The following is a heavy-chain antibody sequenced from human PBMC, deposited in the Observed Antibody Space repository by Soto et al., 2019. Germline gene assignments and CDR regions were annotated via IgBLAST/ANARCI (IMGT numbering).Heavy chain of an antibody. J-gene: IGHJ4*02. CDR3: ARDPGTTVYVADY. CDR1: GFTFSSYG. CDR2: IWYDGSNK. Sequence: GSLRLSCAASGFTFSSYGMHWVRQAPGKGLEWVAVIWYDGSNKYYADSVKGRFTISRDNSKNALYLQMNSLRAEDTAVYYCARDPGTTVYVADYWGQGTLVTVSS. V-gene: IGHV3-33*01. D-gene: IGHD1-1*01.